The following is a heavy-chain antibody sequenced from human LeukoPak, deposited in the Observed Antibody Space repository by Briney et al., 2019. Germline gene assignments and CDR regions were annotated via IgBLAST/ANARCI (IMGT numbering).Heavy chain of an antibody. V-gene: IGHV4-59*08. J-gene: IGHJ5*02. Sequence: PSETLPLTCTVSGGSISSYYWSWIRQPPGKGPEWIGYIYDGGSTNYNPSPKSRVTISVDTSKNQFSLKLSSVTAADTAVYYCARRFGDLWGQGTLVTVSP. CDR2: IYDGGST. CDR3: ARRFGDL. CDR1: GGSISSYY. D-gene: IGHD3-10*01.